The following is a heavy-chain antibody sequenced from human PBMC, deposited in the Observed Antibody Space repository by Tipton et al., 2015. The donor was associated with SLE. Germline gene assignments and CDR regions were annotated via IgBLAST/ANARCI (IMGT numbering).Heavy chain of an antibody. CDR2: INHSGST. D-gene: IGHD2-15*01. Sequence: TLSLTCAVYGGSFSGYYWSWIRQPPGKGLEWIGEINHSGSTNYNPSLKSRVTISVDTSKNQFSLKLSSVTAADTAVYYCAIEWATQPFDIWGQGTMVTVSS. CDR1: GGSFSGYY. J-gene: IGHJ3*02. V-gene: IGHV4-34*01. CDR3: AIEWATQPFDI.